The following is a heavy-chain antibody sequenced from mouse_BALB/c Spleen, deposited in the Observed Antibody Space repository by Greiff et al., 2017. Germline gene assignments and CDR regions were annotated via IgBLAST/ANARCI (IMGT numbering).Heavy chain of an antibody. Sequence: EVKVVESGGGLVQPGGSLKLSCAASGFTFSSYGMSWVRQTPDKRLELVATINSNGGSTYYPDSVKGRFTISRDNAKNTLYLQMSSLKSEDTAMYYCARDRGTDWYFDVWGAGTTVTVSS. CDR3: ARDRGTDWYFDV. CDR2: INSNGGST. J-gene: IGHJ1*01. V-gene: IGHV5-6-3*01. CDR1: GFTFSSYG. D-gene: IGHD2-14*01.